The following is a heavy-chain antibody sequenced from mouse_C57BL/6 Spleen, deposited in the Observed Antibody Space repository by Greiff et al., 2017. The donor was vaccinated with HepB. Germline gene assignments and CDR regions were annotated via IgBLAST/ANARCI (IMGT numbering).Heavy chain of an antibody. CDR2: IDPSDSYT. J-gene: IGHJ4*01. CDR3: AREGYYGSRGDYAMDY. D-gene: IGHD1-1*01. V-gene: IGHV1-59*01. CDR1: GYTFTSYW. Sequence: QVQLQQSGAELVRPGTSVKLSCKASGYTFTSYWMHWVKQRPGQGLEWIGVIDPSDSYTNYNQKFKGKATLTVDTSSSTAYMQLSSLTSEDSAVYYCAREGYYGSRGDYAMDYWGQGTSVTVSS.